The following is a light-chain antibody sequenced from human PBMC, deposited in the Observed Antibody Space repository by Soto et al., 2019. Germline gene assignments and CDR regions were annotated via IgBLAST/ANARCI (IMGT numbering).Light chain of an antibody. CDR3: QQCYTTPWT. V-gene: IGKV4-1*01. Sequence: DIVLTQSPDSLAVSLGERATINCKSSQGVLYMSNNKNNLAWYQQKPGQPPKLLISWASTRESGVPDRFSGSGSGTDFTLTISSLQAEDVAVYYCQQCYTTPWTFGQGTKVEIK. CDR1: QGVLYMSNNKNN. CDR2: WAS. J-gene: IGKJ1*01.